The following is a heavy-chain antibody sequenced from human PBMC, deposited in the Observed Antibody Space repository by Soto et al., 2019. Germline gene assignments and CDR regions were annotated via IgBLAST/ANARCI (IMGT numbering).Heavy chain of an antibody. D-gene: IGHD6-25*01. CDR2: INHSGGT. V-gene: IGHV4-34*01. J-gene: IGHJ4*02. CDR1: GGSFSGYY. Sequence: QVQLQQWGAGLLKPSETLSLTCAVYGGSFSGYYWSWIRQPPGKGLEWIVEINHSGGTNYNPSLKSRVTISVDTSKDQFSLKMSSVTAADTAVYYWARGGSPLYYFDYGGQGTLVTVSS. CDR3: ARGGSPLYYFDY.